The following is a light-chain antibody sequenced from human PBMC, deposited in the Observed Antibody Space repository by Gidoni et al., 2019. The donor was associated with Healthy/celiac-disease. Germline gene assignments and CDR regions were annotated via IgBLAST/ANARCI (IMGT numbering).Light chain of an antibody. CDR1: QSVSSSY. J-gene: IGKJ4*01. CDR3: QQSGA. CDR2: GAS. V-gene: IGKV3-20*01. Sequence: EIVLTQSPGTLSLSPGDRATLSCRASQSVSSSYLAWYQQKPGQAPRLLIYGASSRATGIPDRFSGSGSGTDFTLTISRLEPEDFAVYYCQQSGAFGGXTKVEIK.